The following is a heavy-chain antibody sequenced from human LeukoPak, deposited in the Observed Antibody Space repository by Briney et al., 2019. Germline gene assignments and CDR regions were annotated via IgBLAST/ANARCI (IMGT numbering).Heavy chain of an antibody. CDR2: ISWDGSTT. CDR1: GFTFDDYT. J-gene: IGHJ4*02. CDR3: AKKGVAVTSTGSYFDY. D-gene: IGHD6-19*01. Sequence: PGGSLRLSCAASGFTFDDYTMHWVRQAPGKGLEWVSLISWDGSTTYHADSVKGRFTISRDNSKDSLYLQMNSLTTEDTAFYYCAKKGVAVTSTGSYFDYWGQGTLVTVSS. V-gene: IGHV3-43*01.